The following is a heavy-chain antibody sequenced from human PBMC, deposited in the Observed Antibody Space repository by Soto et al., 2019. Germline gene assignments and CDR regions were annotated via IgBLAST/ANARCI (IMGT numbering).Heavy chain of an antibody. CDR1: GGSLSSYP. D-gene: IGHD2-8*02. CDR3: ARPTGGHDAGGNYMDV. CDR2: IIPIVGLT. J-gene: IGHJ6*03. Sequence: QVQLLQSGSEVKKPGSSVKVSCRASGGSLSSYPVTWVRQAPGQGLDWMGRIIPIVGLTNYAQKFQGRVTITADKSTSTAYMELSSLRSDDTAVYYCARPTGGHDAGGNYMDVWGKGTTVIVSS. V-gene: IGHV1-69*02.